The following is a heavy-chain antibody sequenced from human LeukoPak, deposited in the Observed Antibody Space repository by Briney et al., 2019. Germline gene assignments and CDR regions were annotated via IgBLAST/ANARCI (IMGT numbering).Heavy chain of an antibody. CDR3: ARYVVGYGDYVEAFDI. V-gene: IGHV4-59*08. J-gene: IGHJ3*02. CDR2: IYYSGST. CDR1: GGSISSYY. D-gene: IGHD4-17*01. Sequence: PSETLSLTCTVSGGSISSYYWSWIRHPPGKGLEWIGYIYYSGSTSYNPSLQSRVTISVDTSKNQFSLKLSSVTAADTAVYYCARYVVGYGDYVEAFDIWGQGTMVTVSS.